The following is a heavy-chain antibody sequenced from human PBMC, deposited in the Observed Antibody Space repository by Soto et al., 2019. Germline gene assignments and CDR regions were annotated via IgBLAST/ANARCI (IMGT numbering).Heavy chain of an antibody. CDR2: INHSGST. CDR3: ARGLAGESYGYRYYFDY. CDR1: GGSFSGYY. Sequence: PSETLSLTCAVYGGSFSGYYWSWIRQPPGKGLEWIGEINHSGSTNYNPSLKSRVTISVDTSKNQFSLKLSSVTAADTAVYYCARGLAGESYGYRYYFDYWGQGTLVTVSS. J-gene: IGHJ4*02. D-gene: IGHD5-18*01. V-gene: IGHV4-34*01.